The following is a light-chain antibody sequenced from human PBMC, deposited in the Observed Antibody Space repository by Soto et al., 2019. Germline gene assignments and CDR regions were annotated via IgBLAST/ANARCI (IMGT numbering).Light chain of an antibody. CDR3: CSYAAAHSVK. CDR2: DVS. CDR1: SSDIGTFNY. J-gene: IGLJ3*02. V-gene: IGLV2-11*01. Sequence: QSALTQPPSVSGSPGHSVTISCIGTSSDIGTFNYVSWHQQRPGKAPRLIIYDVSQRPSGVPDRFSASKSGITASLTISGLQSEDVADYSCCSYAAAHSVKFRGGTKATVL.